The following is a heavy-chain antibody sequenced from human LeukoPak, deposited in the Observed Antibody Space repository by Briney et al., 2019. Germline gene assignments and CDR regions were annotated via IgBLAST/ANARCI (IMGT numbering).Heavy chain of an antibody. CDR3: AKQKCTSTSCLTKNAFDI. CDR1: GSISSYY. J-gene: IGHJ3*02. V-gene: IGHV4-4*09. D-gene: IGHD2-2*01. CDR2: IYTSGST. Sequence: SETLSLTCTVSGSISSYYWSWIRQPPGKGLEWIGYIYTSGSTNYNPSLKSRVTISVDTSKNQFSLDLSSVTAADTAVYYCAKQKCTSTSCLTKNAFDIWGQGTMVTVSS.